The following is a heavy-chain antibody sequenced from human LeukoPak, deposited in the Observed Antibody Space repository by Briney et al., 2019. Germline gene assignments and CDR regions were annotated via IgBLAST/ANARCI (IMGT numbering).Heavy chain of an antibody. V-gene: IGHV3-43*02. D-gene: IGHD1-1*01. J-gene: IGHJ4*02. CDR3: AKRSGAPSNFDY. CDR1: GFTFDEHA. Sequence: PGGSLRLSCAPSGFTFDEHAMHWVRHVPGRGLEWVSLISGDGANEYYADSVKGRFTISRDNSRSSLFLQLNSLRTEDTASYFCAKRSGAPSNFDYWGQGVLVTVSS. CDR2: ISGDGANE.